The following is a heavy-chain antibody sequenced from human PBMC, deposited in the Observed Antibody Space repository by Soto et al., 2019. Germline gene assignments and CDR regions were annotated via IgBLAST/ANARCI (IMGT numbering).Heavy chain of an antibody. V-gene: IGHV3-23*01. CDR3: AKDAGGGITRRYYFDY. CDR1: GFTFSSYA. Sequence: EVQLLESGGGLVQPGGSLRLSCAASGFTFSSYAMSWVRQAPGKGLEWVSAISGSGGSTYYADSVKGRFTISRDNSKNTLYLQMNSQRAEDTAVYYCAKDAGGGITRRYYFDYWGQGTLVTVSS. J-gene: IGHJ4*02. CDR2: ISGSGGST. D-gene: IGHD1-26*01.